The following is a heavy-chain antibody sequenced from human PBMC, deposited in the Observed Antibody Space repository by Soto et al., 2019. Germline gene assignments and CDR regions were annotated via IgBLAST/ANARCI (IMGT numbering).Heavy chain of an antibody. CDR2: ISSDGSRK. V-gene: IGHV3-30*18. CDR1: GFSFNTYA. Sequence: QVQVVESGGGVVQPGRSLRLSCAASGFSFNTYAMHWVRQAPGKGLEWVAVISSDGSRKYYADSVKGRLTISRDNTKNTLYLQMNRLRPEDAAIYYCAKGQHCSSTSCYFYYYGVDVWGQGTTVAVSS. CDR3: AKGQHCSSTSCYFYYYGVDV. D-gene: IGHD2-2*01. J-gene: IGHJ6*02.